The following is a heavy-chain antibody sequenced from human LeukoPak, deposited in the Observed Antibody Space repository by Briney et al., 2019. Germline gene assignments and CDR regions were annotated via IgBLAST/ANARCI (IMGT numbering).Heavy chain of an antibody. V-gene: IGHV3-7*01. Sequence: PGGSLRRSCAASGFTFRSYWMSWVRQAPGKGLEWVANINQGGSVKYYVDSVKGRFTISRDDAKNSLYVQMNSLRAEDTAVYYCARGLGLDPWGQGTLVTVSS. CDR2: INQGGSVK. CDR1: GFTFRSYW. J-gene: IGHJ5*02. CDR3: ARGLGLDP.